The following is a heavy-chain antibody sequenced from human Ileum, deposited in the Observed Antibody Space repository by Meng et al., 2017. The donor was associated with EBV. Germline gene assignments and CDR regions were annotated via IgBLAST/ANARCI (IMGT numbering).Heavy chain of an antibody. CDR3: ARGGQWEPLDS. CDR1: GASMTNNY. Sequence: QVQLQESGPNPVKPSETLSLTCTVSGASMTNNYWSWIRQSPGKTLEWIGFVYSGTTSYNPSLKSRVSLSEDTSKGQFSLRLTSVTAADTAVYYCARGGQWEPLDSWGQGILVTVSS. V-gene: IGHV4-59*01. CDR2: VYSGTT. J-gene: IGHJ4*02. D-gene: IGHD1-26*01.